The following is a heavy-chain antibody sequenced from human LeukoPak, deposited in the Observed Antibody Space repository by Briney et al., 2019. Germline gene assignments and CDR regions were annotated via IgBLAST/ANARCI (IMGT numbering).Heavy chain of an antibody. CDR1: GFTSSSYD. D-gene: IGHD6-13*01. V-gene: IGHV3-13*01. CDR2: IGTAGDT. J-gene: IGHJ6*03. Sequence: PGGSLRLSCAASGFTSSSYDVHWVRQATGKGLEWVSAIGTAGDTYYPGSVKGRFTISRENAKNSLYLQMNSLRAGDTAVYYCARSRGSSSFYYYYMDVWGKGTTVTVSS. CDR3: ARSRGSSSFYYYYMDV.